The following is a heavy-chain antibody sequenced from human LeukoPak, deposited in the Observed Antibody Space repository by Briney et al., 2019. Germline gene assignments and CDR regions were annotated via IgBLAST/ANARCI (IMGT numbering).Heavy chain of an antibody. CDR1: GGSISSYY. D-gene: IGHD1-26*01. V-gene: IGHV4-59*08. J-gene: IGHJ5*02. Sequence: PSETLSLTCTVSGGSISSYYWSWIRQPPGKGLEWIAYIYYSRSTYYNPSLKSRVTISVDTSKNHFSLKLRSVTAADTAVYYCAKHGELLSWFDPWGQGTQVTVSS. CDR2: IYYSRST. CDR3: AKHGELLSWFDP.